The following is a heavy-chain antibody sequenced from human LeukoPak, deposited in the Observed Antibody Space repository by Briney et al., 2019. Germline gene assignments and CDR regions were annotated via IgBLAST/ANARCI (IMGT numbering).Heavy chain of an antibody. V-gene: IGHV4-34*01. CDR2: INHSGST. J-gene: IGHJ3*02. D-gene: IGHD5-12*01. CDR1: GFTFSSYG. Sequence: LRLSCAASGFTFSSYGMHWVRQAPGKGLEWIGEINHSGSTNYNPSLKSRVTISVDTSKNQFSLKLSSVTAADTAVYYCAREQGYPNAFDIWGQGTMVIVSS. CDR3: AREQGYPNAFDI.